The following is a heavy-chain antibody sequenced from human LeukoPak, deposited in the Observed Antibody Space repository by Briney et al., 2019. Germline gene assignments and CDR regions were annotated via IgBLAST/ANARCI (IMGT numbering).Heavy chain of an antibody. Sequence: SQTLSLTCTVSGGSISSGSYYWSWIRQPAGKGLEWIGRIYTSGSTNYNPSLKSRVTISVDTSKNQFSLKLSSVTAADTAVYYCARGSVMDDSSGYYTNLPFDYWGQGTLVTVSS. CDR1: GGSISSGSYY. D-gene: IGHD3-22*01. CDR3: ARGSVMDDSSGYYTNLPFDY. CDR2: IYTSGST. V-gene: IGHV4-61*02. J-gene: IGHJ4*02.